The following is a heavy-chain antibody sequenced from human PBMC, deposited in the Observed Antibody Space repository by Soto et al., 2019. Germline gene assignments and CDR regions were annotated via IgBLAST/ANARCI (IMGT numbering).Heavy chain of an antibody. CDR1: GYTFTSDD. Sequence: ASLKVSCKASGYTFTSDDINWVRQATGQGLEWMGWMNTNSGNTGYAQKFQGRVTMTRNTSISTAYMELSSLRSEDTAVYYCAKAVALYYYGMDVWGQGTTVTVSS. CDR3: AKAVALYYYGMDV. J-gene: IGHJ6*02. CDR2: MNTNSGNT. V-gene: IGHV1-8*01.